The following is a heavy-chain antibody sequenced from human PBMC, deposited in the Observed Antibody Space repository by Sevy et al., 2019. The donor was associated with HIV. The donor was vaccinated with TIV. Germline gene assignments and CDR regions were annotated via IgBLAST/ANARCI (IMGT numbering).Heavy chain of an antibody. J-gene: IGHJ5*02. CDR1: GGSITSLY. Sequence: SETLSLTCTVSGGSITSLYWNWIRQPPGKGLEWIANIYYNGHINYNPSSKSRVTLSLDTSKNQFSLGLSSVTAADTAMYYCAGENAWGRGYAWGQGTLVTVSS. V-gene: IGHV4-59*08. CDR2: IYYNGHI. CDR3: AGENAWGRGYA. D-gene: IGHD6-25*01.